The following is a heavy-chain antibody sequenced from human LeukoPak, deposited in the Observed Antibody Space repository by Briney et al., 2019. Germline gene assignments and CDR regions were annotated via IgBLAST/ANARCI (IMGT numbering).Heavy chain of an antibody. J-gene: IGHJ4*02. Sequence: ASVKVSCKASGYTFASYAMHWVRQAPGQRLEWMGWINAGNDNTKYSQKFQGRVTITRDTSASTVYMELSSLRSEDTAVYYCTRGLLWFGELSPPGYWGQGTLVTVSS. V-gene: IGHV1-3*01. CDR2: INAGNDNT. CDR1: GYTFASYA. D-gene: IGHD3-10*01. CDR3: TRGLLWFGELSPPGY.